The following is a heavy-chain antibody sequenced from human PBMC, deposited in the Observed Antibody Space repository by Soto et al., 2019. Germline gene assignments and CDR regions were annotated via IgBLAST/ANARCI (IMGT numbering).Heavy chain of an antibody. D-gene: IGHD6-6*01. V-gene: IGHV4-34*01. CDR2: INHSGST. J-gene: IGHJ6*02. CDR3: ASTIAARPWVGYYYYCGMDV. Sequence: QVQLQQWGAGLLKPSETLSLTCAVYGGSFSGYYWSWIRQPPGKGLEWIGEINHSGSTNYNPSLKSRITISVDTSKNQFSLKLSSVTAADTAVYYCASTIAARPWVGYYYYCGMDVWGQGTTVTVSS. CDR1: GGSFSGYY.